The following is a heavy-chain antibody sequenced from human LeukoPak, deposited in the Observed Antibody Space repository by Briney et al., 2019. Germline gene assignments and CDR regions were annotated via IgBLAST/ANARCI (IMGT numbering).Heavy chain of an antibody. CDR2: IYYSGST. CDR1: GGSISSGGYY. J-gene: IGHJ4*02. V-gene: IGHV4-31*03. Sequence: SETLSLTCTVSGGSISSGGYYWSWIRQHPGKGLEWIGYIYYSGSTYYNPSLKSRVTISVDTSKNQFSLKLSSVTAADTAVYYCASSGNYVYYFDYWGQGTLVTVSS. CDR3: ASSGNYVYYFDY. D-gene: IGHD4-11*01.